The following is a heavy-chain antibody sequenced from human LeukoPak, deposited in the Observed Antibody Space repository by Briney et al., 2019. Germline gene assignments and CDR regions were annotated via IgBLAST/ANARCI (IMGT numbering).Heavy chain of an antibody. V-gene: IGHV3-74*01. CDR3: ARLDILTGNYYYFNF. D-gene: IGHD3-9*01. Sequence: GGSLRLSCAASGFTFSSYWMHWVRQAPGMGLVWVSRISGDGSTTSYADSVKGRFTIYRDNAKNTLYLQMNSLRAEDTAVYYCARLDILTGNYYYFNFWGQGTLVTVSS. J-gene: IGHJ4*02. CDR2: ISGDGSTT. CDR1: GFTFSSYW.